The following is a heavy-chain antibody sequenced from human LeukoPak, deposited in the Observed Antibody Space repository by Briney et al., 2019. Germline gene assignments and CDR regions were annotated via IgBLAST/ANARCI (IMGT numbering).Heavy chain of an antibody. CDR2: INAGNGNT. V-gene: IGHV1-3*01. Sequence: ASVKVSCKASGYTFTSYAMHWVRQAPGQRLEWMGWINAGNGNTKYSQKFQGRVTITRDTSASTAYIELSSLRSEDTAVYYCARAITLEGGYYYYYGMDVWGQGTTVTVSS. CDR1: GYTFTSYA. D-gene: IGHD5-12*01. J-gene: IGHJ6*02. CDR3: ARAITLEGGYYYYYGMDV.